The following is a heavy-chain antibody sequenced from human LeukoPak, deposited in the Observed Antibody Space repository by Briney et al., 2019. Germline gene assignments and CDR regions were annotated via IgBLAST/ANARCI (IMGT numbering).Heavy chain of an antibody. Sequence: SETLSLTCTASGCSISSYYRNWIRQPPGKGLEWIGTFNPSGNTNHNPSLKSRITISVDTSKNQFSLKLSSVTAADTAVYYCAAEFSAYDPFDSWGQGTLVTVSS. CDR1: GCSISSYY. CDR3: AAEFSAYDPFDS. D-gene: IGHD3-3*01. J-gene: IGHJ4*02. V-gene: IGHV4-4*08. CDR2: FNPSGNT.